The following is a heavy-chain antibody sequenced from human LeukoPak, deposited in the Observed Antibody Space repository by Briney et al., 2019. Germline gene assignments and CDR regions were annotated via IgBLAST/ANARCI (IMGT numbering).Heavy chain of an antibody. CDR3: ARRPYSSGYLDAFDI. CDR1: GYSFTSYW. V-gene: IGHV5-51*01. Sequence: GESLKISCKGSGYSFTSYWIGWVRQMPGKGLEWMGIIYPGDSDTRYSPSFQGQVTISADKSISTAYLQWSSLKASDTAMYYCARRPYSSGYLDAFDIWGQGTMVTVSS. CDR2: IYPGDSDT. J-gene: IGHJ3*02. D-gene: IGHD3-22*01.